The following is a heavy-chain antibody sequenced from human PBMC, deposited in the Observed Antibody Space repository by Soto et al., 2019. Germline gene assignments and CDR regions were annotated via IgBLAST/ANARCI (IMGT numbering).Heavy chain of an antibody. J-gene: IGHJ6*02. CDR3: AHSMAHNNHAMDV. D-gene: IGHD3-10*01. Sequence: QITLKESGPTLVKPTQTLTLTCTCAGLSLSSSGAAVGWIRQPPGKALEWLALIYWDDDKRYSPSRKSRPTITQDTSKNEVVLTMTNMDPVDAGTYYCAHSMAHNNHAMDVWGQGTTVTVSS. V-gene: IGHV2-5*02. CDR2: IYWDDDK. CDR1: GLSLSSSGAA.